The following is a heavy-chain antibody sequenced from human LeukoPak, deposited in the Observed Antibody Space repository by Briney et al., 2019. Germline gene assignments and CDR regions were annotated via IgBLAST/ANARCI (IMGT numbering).Heavy chain of an antibody. CDR1: GGSIISTNW. V-gene: IGHV4-4*02. J-gene: IGHJ4*02. CDR3: ASSSNTRPGY. D-gene: IGHD6-13*01. CDR2: IYHSGTT. Sequence: PSETLSLTCAVSGGSIISTNWWNWVRQPPGKGLEWIGEIYHSGTTTYNASLKSRVSISVDKSKNQFSLTLSSATAADTAVYYCASSSNTRPGYWGQGTLVTVSS.